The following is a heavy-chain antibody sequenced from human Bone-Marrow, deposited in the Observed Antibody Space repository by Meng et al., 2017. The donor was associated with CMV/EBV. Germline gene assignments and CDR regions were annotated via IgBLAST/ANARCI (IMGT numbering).Heavy chain of an antibody. V-gene: IGHV5-51*01. D-gene: IGHD2-2*02. CDR2: IYPGDSDT. CDR3: ARRGYCSSTSCYNVYYYYGMDV. Sequence: GESLKISCKGSGYSFTSYWIGWVRQMPGKGLEWMGIIYPGDSDTRYSPSFQGQVTISADKSISTAYLQWSSLKASDTAMYYCARRGYCSSTSCYNVYYYYGMDVWGQGNTVTVSS. J-gene: IGHJ6*02. CDR1: GYSFTSYW.